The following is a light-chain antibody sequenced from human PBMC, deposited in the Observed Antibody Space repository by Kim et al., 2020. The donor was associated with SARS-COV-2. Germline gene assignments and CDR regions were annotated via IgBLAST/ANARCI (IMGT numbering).Light chain of an antibody. CDR2: DAS. V-gene: IGKV3-20*01. CDR1: QSVSSSY. Sequence: SPGERATLSCRASQSVSSSYLAWYHQKPGQAPRLLIYDASNRATGIPDRFSGSGSGTDFTLTISRLEPEDFAVYYCQQYGSSPWTFGQGTKVDIK. CDR3: QQYGSSPWT. J-gene: IGKJ1*01.